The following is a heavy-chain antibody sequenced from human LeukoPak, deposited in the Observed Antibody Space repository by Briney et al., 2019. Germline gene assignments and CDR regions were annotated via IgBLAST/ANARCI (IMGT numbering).Heavy chain of an antibody. CDR2: ITGSGDDT. CDR3: AKMQGYFDL. CDR1: GFTFTSQG. Sequence: GGSLRLSCAASGFTFTSQGMAWVRQAPAKGLEWVSAITGSGDDTYYADSVKGRFTISRNNSKNTLYLQMNSLSAEDTAVYYCAKMQGYFDLWGRGTLVTVSS. V-gene: IGHV3-23*01. J-gene: IGHJ2*01.